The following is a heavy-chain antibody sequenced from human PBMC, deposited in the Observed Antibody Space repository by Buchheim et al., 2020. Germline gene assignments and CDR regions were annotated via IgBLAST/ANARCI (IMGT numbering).Heavy chain of an antibody. V-gene: IGHV4-59*01. Sequence: QVQLQESGPGLVKPSETLSLTCTVSGGSISSYYWSWIRQPPGKGLEWIGYIYYSGSTNYNPSLKSRVTISVDTSKNQFSLKLSSVTAADTAVYYCAREKGGGSRSYGMDVWGQGTT. D-gene: IGHD1-26*01. CDR2: IYYSGST. CDR1: GGSISSYY. CDR3: AREKGGGSRSYGMDV. J-gene: IGHJ6*02.